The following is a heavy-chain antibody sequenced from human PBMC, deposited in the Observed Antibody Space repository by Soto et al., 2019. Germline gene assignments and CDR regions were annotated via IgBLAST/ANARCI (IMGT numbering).Heavy chain of an antibody. D-gene: IGHD1-26*01. Sequence: EVQLVESGGGLVQPGGSLRLSCAASGFTFSSYWMHWVRQAPGKGLVWVSHISTDGSYTTYADSVKGRFTISRDNAKKTLYLQMKSLIAEERAVYYCARGGWGWGQGTMVTVSS. CDR1: GFTFSSYW. V-gene: IGHV3-74*01. CDR3: ARGGWG. J-gene: IGHJ3*01. CDR2: ISTDGSYT.